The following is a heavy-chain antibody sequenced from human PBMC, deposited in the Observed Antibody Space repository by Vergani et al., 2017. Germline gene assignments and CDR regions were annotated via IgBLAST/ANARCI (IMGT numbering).Heavy chain of an antibody. Sequence: QVQLQESGPGLVKPSETLSLTCTVSGGSISSYYWSWIRQPAGKGLEWIGEINHSGSTNYIPSLKSRVTISVDTSKNQFSLKRSSVTAADTAVYYCASLGGYSSSSGRFDPWGQGTLVTVSS. CDR1: GGSISSYY. CDR3: ASLGGYSSSSGRFDP. V-gene: IGHV4-59*12. J-gene: IGHJ5*02. D-gene: IGHD6-6*01. CDR2: INHSGST.